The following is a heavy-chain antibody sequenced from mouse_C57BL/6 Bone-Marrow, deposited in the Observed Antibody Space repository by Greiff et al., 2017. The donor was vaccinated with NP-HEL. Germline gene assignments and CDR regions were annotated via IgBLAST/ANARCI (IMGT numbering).Heavy chain of an antibody. CDR1: GYTFTDYY. CDR2: INPYNGGT. CDR3: AVAGSKYVD. J-gene: IGHJ2*01. V-gene: IGHV1-19*01. Sequence: EVKLQESGPVLVKPGASVKMSCKASGYTFTDYYMNWVKQSHGKSLEWIGVINPYNGGTSYNRKFKGKATLTVDKSSSTAYMELNSLTSEDSAVYYCAVAGSKYVDWGQGTTLTVSS. D-gene: IGHD5-1-1*01.